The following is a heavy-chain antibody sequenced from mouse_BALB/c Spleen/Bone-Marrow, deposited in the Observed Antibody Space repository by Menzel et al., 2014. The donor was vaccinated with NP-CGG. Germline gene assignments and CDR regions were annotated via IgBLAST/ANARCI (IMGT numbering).Heavy chain of an antibody. J-gene: IGHJ4*01. CDR3: AREDYGYGAMDY. V-gene: IGHV1-69*01. Sequence: VQLQQSGAELVMPGASVKMSCKASGYTFTDYWMHWVKQRPGQGLERIGAIDTSDSYTSYNQKFKGKATLTVDESSSTAYMQLSSLTSEDSAVYYCAREDYGYGAMDYWGQGTSVTVSS. CDR1: GYTFTDYW. D-gene: IGHD2-2*01. CDR2: IDTSDSYT.